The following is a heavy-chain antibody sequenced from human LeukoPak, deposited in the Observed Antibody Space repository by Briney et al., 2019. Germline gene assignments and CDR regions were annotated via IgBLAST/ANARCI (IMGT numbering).Heavy chain of an antibody. J-gene: IGHJ4*02. V-gene: IGHV1-58*02. CDR1: VFSLTTSA. CDR2: IVVGSVNT. Sequence: SLSVSSKATVFSLTTSAMPRARHVCGHRLERIRCIVVGSVNTNYAQKFQERVTITRDMSTSTAYMELSSLRSEDTAVYYCAADSSSWYGPFDYWGQGTLVTVSS. CDR3: AADSSSWYGPFDY. D-gene: IGHD6-13*01.